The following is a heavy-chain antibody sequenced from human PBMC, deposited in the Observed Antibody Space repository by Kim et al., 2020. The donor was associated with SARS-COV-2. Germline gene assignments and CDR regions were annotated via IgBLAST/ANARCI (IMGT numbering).Heavy chain of an antibody. D-gene: IGHD6-13*01. CDR1: GGSISSSSYY. CDR2: IYYSGST. J-gene: IGHJ6*01. CDR3: ARLTRSSSWYDYYYYYG. Sequence: SETLSLTCTVSGGSISSSSYYWGWIRQPPGKGLEWIGSIYYSGSTYYNPSLKSRVTISVDTSKNQFSLKLSSVTAADTAVYYCARLTRSSSWYDYYYYYG. V-gene: IGHV4-39*01.